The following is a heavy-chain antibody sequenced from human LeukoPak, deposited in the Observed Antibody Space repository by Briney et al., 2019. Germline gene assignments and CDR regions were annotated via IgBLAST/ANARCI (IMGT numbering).Heavy chain of an antibody. J-gene: IGHJ4*02. CDR1: GYTFTSYG. V-gene: IGHV1-18*01. Sequence: ASVKVSCKASGYTFTSYGISWVRQAPGQGLEWMGWISAYNGNTNYAQKLQGRVTMTTDTSTSTAYMELRSLRSDDTAVYYCARERSGGYSYGPYLDYWGQGTLVTVSS. CDR2: ISAYNGNT. D-gene: IGHD5-18*01. CDR3: ARERSGGYSYGPYLDY.